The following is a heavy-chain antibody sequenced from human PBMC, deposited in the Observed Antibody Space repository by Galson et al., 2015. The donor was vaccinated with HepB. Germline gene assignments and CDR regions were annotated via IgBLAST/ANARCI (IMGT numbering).Heavy chain of an antibody. CDR3: ARVPGGYCSSTSCYEVMDYYYMDV. J-gene: IGHJ6*03. CDR1: GFTFSSYS. Sequence: SLRLSCAASGFTFSSYSMNWVRQAPGKGLEWVSYISSSSSTIYYADSVKGRFTISRDNAKNSLYLQMNSLRAEDAAVYYCARVPGGYCSSTSCYEVMDYYYMDVWGKGTTVTVSS. D-gene: IGHD2-2*01. V-gene: IGHV3-48*01. CDR2: ISSSSSTI.